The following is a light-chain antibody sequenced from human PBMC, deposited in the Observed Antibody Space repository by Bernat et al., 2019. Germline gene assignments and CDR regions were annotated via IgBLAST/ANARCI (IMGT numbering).Light chain of an antibody. J-gene: IGLJ2*01. CDR1: SSNIGAGHD. V-gene: IGLV1-40*01. Sequence: QSVLTQPPSVSGAPGQRVTISCTGSSSNIGAGHDVHWYQQLPGTAPKLLIYANSNRPSGVPDRFSGSTSGTSASLAITGLQAEDEADYYCQAYDISLSGVLFGGGTKLTVL. CDR3: QAYDISLSGVL. CDR2: ANS.